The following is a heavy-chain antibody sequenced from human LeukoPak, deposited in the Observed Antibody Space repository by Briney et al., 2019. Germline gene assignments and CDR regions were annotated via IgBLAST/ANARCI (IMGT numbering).Heavy chain of an antibody. CDR1: GFTFSSYG. V-gene: IGHV3-30*03. D-gene: IGHD3-10*01. CDR2: ISYDGSNK. J-gene: IGHJ4*02. CDR3: ARYYYGSGRIDY. Sequence: GGSLRLSCAASGFTFSSYGMPWVRQAPGKGLEWVAVISYDGSNKYYADSVKGRFTISRDNSKNTLYLQMNSLRAEDTAVYYCARYYYGSGRIDYWGQGTLVTVSS.